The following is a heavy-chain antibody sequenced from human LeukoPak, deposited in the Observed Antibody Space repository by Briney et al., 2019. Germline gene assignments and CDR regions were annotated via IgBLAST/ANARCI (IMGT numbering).Heavy chain of an antibody. V-gene: IGHV1-8*03. Sequence: GASVKVSCKASGYTFTSYDINWVRQATGQGLGWMGWMNPNSGNTGYAQKFQGRVTITRNTSISTAYMELSSLRSEDTAVYYCATGPHGSSSWYLIGYFQHWGQGTLVTVSS. J-gene: IGHJ1*01. CDR3: ATGPHGSSSWYLIGYFQH. D-gene: IGHD6-13*01. CDR1: GYTFTSYD. CDR2: MNPNSGNT.